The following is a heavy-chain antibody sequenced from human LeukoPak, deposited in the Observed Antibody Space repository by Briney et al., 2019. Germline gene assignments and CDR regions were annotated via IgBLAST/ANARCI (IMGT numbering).Heavy chain of an antibody. CDR1: GYTFTGYY. CDR3: ARAQNYGGNDAFDI. Sequence: SVKVSFKASGYTFTGYYMHWVRQAPGQGLEWMGWINPNSGGTNYAQKFQGRVTVTTDTSTSTAYMELRSLRSDDTAVYYCARAQNYGGNDAFDIWGQGTMVTVSS. V-gene: IGHV1-2*02. D-gene: IGHD4-23*01. CDR2: INPNSGGT. J-gene: IGHJ3*02.